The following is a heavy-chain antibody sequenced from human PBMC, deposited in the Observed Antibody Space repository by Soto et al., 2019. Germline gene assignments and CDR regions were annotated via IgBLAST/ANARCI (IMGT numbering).Heavy chain of an antibody. V-gene: IGHV4-34*01. J-gene: IGHJ4*02. CDR3: ARAYGGYADY. D-gene: IGHD5-12*01. Sequence: SETLSHTCAVYGGSFSGYYWSWIRQPPGKGLEWIGEINHSGSTNYNPSLKSRVTISVDTSKNQFSLKLSSVTAADTAVYYCARAYGGYADYWGQGALVTVSS. CDR1: GGSFSGYY. CDR2: INHSGST.